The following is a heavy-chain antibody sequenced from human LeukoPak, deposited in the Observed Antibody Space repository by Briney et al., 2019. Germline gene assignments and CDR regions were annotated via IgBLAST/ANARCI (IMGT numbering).Heavy chain of an antibody. CDR1: GFTFSTYA. CDR2: ISSSGGST. J-gene: IGHJ4*02. V-gene: IGHV3-64D*06. CDR3: VKGGYSSSWYLFDY. D-gene: IGHD6-13*01. Sequence: GGSLRLSCSASGFTFSTYAMHWVRQAPEKGLEYVSVISSSGGSTYYADSVKGRFTISRDNSKNTLYLQMSSLRPEDTAVYYCVKGGYSSSWYLFDYWGQGTLVTVSS.